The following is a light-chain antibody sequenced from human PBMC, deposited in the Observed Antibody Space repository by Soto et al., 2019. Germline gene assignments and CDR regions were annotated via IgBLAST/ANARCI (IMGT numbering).Light chain of an antibody. CDR1: QGLSSD. J-gene: IGKJ5*01. CDR2: AAS. Sequence: DIQLTQSPSFLSASVGDRVTITCRARQGLSSDLAWYQQQPGKAPKLLIYAASTLQSGVPSRSSGSGSGTEFTLTISSLQPEDFATYYCQQLNSYPITFGQGTRLEIK. V-gene: IGKV1-9*01. CDR3: QQLNSYPIT.